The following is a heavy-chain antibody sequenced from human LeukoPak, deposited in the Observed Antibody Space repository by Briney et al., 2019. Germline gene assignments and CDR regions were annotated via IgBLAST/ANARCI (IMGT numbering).Heavy chain of an antibody. J-gene: IGHJ4*02. V-gene: IGHV4-34*01. D-gene: IGHD2-2*01. Sequence: TSETLSLTCAVYGGSFSGYYWSWIRQPPGKGLEWIGEINHSGSTNYNPSLKSRVTISVDTSKNQFSLKLSSVTAADTAVYYCARRVLGYCSSTTCRSQPKYYFDYWGQGTLVTVSS. CDR3: ARRVLGYCSSTTCRSQPKYYFDY. CDR1: GGSFSGYY. CDR2: INHSGST.